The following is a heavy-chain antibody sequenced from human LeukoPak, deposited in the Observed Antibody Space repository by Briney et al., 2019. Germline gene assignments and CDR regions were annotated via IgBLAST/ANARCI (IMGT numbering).Heavy chain of an antibody. CDR1: GGSISSYY. Sequence: SETLSLTCTDSGGSISSYYGSWIRQLPGKGLEWIGYIYYSGSTNYNPSLKSRVTISVDTSKNQFSLKLSSVTAADTAVYYCARGGAHDAFDIWGQGTMVTVSS. V-gene: IGHV4-59*01. CDR2: IYYSGST. J-gene: IGHJ3*02. CDR3: ARGGAHDAFDI. D-gene: IGHD3-16*01.